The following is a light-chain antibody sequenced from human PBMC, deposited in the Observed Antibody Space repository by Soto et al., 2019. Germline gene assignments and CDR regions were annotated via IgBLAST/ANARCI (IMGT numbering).Light chain of an antibody. CDR1: QSVSTN. CDR3: QQYTNRPPWT. CDR2: GAS. J-gene: IGKJ1*01. V-gene: IGKV3-15*01. Sequence: ILMTQSPSTLSVSPGDRATLSCRASQSVSTNLAWYQQRPGQAPRLLIYGASTRATGIPARFRGSGSGTDFTLTISSLQPDDFAVYYGQQYTNRPPWTFGQGTKV.